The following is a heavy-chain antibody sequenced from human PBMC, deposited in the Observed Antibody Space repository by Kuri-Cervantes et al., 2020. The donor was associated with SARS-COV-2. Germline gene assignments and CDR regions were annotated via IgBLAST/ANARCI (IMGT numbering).Heavy chain of an antibody. CDR1: GGSISSGSYY. CDR2: IYTSGST. Sequence: SETLSLTCTVSGGSISSGSYYWSWIRQPAGKGLEWIGHIYTSGSTNYNPSLKSRVTISVDTSKNQFSLKLSSVTAADTAVYYCVVARDYYYGSGSYPSFDYWGQGTLVTVSS. V-gene: IGHV4-61*09. D-gene: IGHD3-10*01. CDR3: VVARDYYYGSGSYPSFDY. J-gene: IGHJ4*02.